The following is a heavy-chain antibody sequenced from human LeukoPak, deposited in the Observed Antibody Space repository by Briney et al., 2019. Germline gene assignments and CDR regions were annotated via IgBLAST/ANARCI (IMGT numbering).Heavy chain of an antibody. CDR1: GYSFTNYW. V-gene: IGHV5-51*03. CDR2: IYPGDSDT. J-gene: IGHJ4*02. CDR3: ARPLDAVAGTSSDY. D-gene: IGHD6-19*01. Sequence: PGESLKISCKGSGYSFTNYWIGWVRQMPGKGLEWMGVIYPGDSDTRYSPSFQGQVTISVDKSISPAYLHWSSLKASDTAMYYCARPLDAVAGTSSDYWGQGTLLTVSS.